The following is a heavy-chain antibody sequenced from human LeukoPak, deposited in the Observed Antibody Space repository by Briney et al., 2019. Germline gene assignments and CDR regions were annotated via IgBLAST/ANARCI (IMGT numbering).Heavy chain of an antibody. D-gene: IGHD1-1*01. J-gene: IGHJ6*04. V-gene: IGHV1-3*01. CDR3: ARWNYGMDV. CDR1: GYTFISNN. Sequence: ASVKVSCKASGYTFISNNMNWVRQAPGQRLEWMGWINVGNGDTKYSQKFQGRVTITRDTSASTGYMELSSLRSEDTPVYYCARWNYGMDVWGKGTTITVSS. CDR2: INVGNGDT.